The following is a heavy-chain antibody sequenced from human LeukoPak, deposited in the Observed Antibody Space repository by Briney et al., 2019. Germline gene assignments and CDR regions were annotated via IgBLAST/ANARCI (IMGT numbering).Heavy chain of an antibody. V-gene: IGHV1-2*02. J-gene: IGHJ6*02. Sequence: GASVKVSCKASGYTFTGYYMHWVRQAPGQGLEWMGWINPNSGGTNYAQKFQGRVTMTRDTSISTAYMELSRLRSDDTAVYYCARDRGVLWFGVVGMDVWGQGTTVTVSS. CDR3: ARDRGVLWFGVVGMDV. CDR2: INPNSGGT. D-gene: IGHD3-10*01. CDR1: GYTFTGYY.